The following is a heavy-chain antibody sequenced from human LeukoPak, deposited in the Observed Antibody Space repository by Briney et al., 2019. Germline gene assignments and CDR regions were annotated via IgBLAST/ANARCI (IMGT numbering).Heavy chain of an antibody. CDR1: GYTFTDYY. Sequence: ASVKVSCKASGYTFTDYYIHWVRQAPGQGLEWMGWINPHSGGTNYAQKFQGWVTMTRDTSISTAYMELSGLRSDDTAVYYCARSPTVPPYYYDSSGSSKGVDYFDYWGQGTLVTVSS. D-gene: IGHD3-22*01. CDR3: ARSPTVPPYYYDSSGSSKGVDYFDY. CDR2: INPHSGGT. J-gene: IGHJ4*02. V-gene: IGHV1-2*04.